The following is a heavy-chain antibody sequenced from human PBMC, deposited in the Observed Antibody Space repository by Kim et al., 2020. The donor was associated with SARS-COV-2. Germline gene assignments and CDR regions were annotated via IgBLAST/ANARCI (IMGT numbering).Heavy chain of an antibody. D-gene: IGHD3-10*01. J-gene: IGHJ4*02. CDR1: GFTFGDYA. CDR2: ISWNSGSI. CDR3: AKAPSAMVRGLIIYYFDY. V-gene: IGHV3-9*01. Sequence: GGSLRLSCAASGFTFGDYAVHWVRQAPGKGLEWVSGISWNSGSIGYADSVKGRFTISRDNAKKSLYLQMHSLRAEDTALYYCAKAPSAMVRGLIIYYFDYWGQGTLVTVSS.